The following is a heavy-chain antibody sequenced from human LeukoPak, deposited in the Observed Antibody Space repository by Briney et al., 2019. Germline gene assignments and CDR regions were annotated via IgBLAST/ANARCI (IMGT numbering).Heavy chain of an antibody. CDR1: GGSISSYY. J-gene: IGHJ4*02. CDR2: IYYSGST. Sequence: PSETLSLTCTVSGGSISSYYRSWIRQPPGKGLEWIGYIYYSGSTNYNPSLKSRVTISVDTSKNQFSLKLSSVTAADTAVYYCARVSGDLRDFPFDYWGQGTLVTVSS. V-gene: IGHV4-59*01. D-gene: IGHD4-17*01. CDR3: ARVSGDLRDFPFDY.